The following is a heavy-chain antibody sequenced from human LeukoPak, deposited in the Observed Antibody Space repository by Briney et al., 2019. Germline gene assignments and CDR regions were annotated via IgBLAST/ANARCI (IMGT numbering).Heavy chain of an antibody. J-gene: IGHJ5*02. D-gene: IGHD3-3*01. CDR1: GGTFSSYA. V-gene: IGHV1-69*05. CDR2: IILIFGTA. Sequence: ASVKVSCKASGGTFSSYAISWVRQAPGQGLEWMGGIILIFGTANYAQKFQGRVTITTDESTSTAYMELSSLRSEDTAVYYCARALRFLEWFRFDPWGQGTLVTVSS. CDR3: ARALRFLEWFRFDP.